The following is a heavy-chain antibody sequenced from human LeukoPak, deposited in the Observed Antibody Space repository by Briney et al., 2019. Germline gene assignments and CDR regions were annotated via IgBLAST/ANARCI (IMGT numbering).Heavy chain of an antibody. CDR2: ISPRGDIT. J-gene: IGHJ4*02. Sequence: GGSLRLSCAASGFSFRSHGMNWVRQAPGKGLEWVSGISPRGDITYYKDSVRGRFTISRDNAKNSLYLQMNSLRAEDTAVYYCARGYSSSWYDYWGQGTLVTVSS. D-gene: IGHD6-13*01. V-gene: IGHV3-21*01. CDR1: GFSFRSHG. CDR3: ARGYSSSWYDY.